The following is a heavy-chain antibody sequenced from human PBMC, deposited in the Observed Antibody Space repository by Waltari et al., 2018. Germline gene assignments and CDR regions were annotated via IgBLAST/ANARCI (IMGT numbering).Heavy chain of an antibody. Sequence: QVQLVQSGAEVKRPGASVEVSCKASGHTFTGYFMHWVRQAPGQGLEWLGWINIDSGATSYAQKFQGRVTMTRDTSISTVYMEVSRLTSDDSAVYHCARDPAVPGKGVYFDLWGRGTLVSVSS. V-gene: IGHV1-2*02. CDR2: INIDSGAT. CDR3: ARDPAVPGKGVYFDL. CDR1: GHTFTGYF. J-gene: IGHJ2*01. D-gene: IGHD6-19*01.